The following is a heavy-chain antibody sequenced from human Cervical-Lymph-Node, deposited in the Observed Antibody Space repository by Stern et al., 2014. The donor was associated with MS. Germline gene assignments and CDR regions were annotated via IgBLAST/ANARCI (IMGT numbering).Heavy chain of an antibody. V-gene: IGHV2-5*02. J-gene: IGHJ4*02. CDR3: AHITAYSGTYPPSY. Sequence: QVTLKESGPTLVKPTQTLTMTCTFSGFSLSTNGVGVGWIRQPPGKALEWLALIYWDDDKRYSPSLKSRLTITKDTSKNQVVLTMTYMDPVDTATYYCAHITAYSGTYPPSYWGQGTLVTVSS. D-gene: IGHD1-26*01. CDR1: GFSLSTNGVG. CDR2: IYWDDDK.